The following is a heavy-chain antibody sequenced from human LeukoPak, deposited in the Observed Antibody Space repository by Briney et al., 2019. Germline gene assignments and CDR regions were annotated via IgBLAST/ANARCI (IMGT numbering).Heavy chain of an antibody. CDR2: ISGSGNKI. CDR1: GFTFSRDA. CDR3: AKEGGYGDYVS. Sequence: GESLRLSCAGTGFTFSRDAMSWVRQAPGKGLEWVSVISGSGNKIHYADSVQGRFTISRDNSKNTLYLQMNGLRAEDSALYYCAKEGGYGDYVSWGQGTLVTVSS. V-gene: IGHV3-23*01. J-gene: IGHJ5*02. D-gene: IGHD4-17*01.